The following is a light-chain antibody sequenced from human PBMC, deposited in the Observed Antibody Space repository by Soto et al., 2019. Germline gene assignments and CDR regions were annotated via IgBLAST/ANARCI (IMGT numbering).Light chain of an antibody. V-gene: IGKV3-15*01. Sequence: EIVMTQSPATLSVSPGERATLSCRASQSVSGNLAWYQQKPGQAPRLLIYGASTRATAIPARFSGSGSGTEFTPTIDSLQSEDFAVYYCQQYNNWPPITFGQGTRLEIK. CDR2: GAS. J-gene: IGKJ5*01. CDR1: QSVSGN. CDR3: QQYNNWPPIT.